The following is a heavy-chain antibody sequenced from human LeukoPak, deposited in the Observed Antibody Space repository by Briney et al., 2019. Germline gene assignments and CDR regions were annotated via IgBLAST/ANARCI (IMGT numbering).Heavy chain of an antibody. CDR2: IYHSGST. CDR1: GYSISSGYY. J-gene: IGHJ6*03. D-gene: IGHD4-17*01. CDR3: ASSIYGDYRYYYYYYYIDV. Sequence: PSETLSLTCTVSGYSISSGYYWGWIRQPPGKGLEWIGSIYHSGSTYYNPSLKSRVTISVDTSKNQFSLKLSSVTAADTAVYYCASSIYGDYRYYYYYYYIDVWGKGTTVTVSS. V-gene: IGHV4-38-2*02.